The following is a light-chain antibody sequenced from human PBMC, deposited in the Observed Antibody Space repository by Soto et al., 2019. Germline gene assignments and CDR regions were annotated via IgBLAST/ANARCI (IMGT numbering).Light chain of an antibody. CDR2: GAS. CDR3: QQYGRSVT. Sequence: EIVLTQSTGTLSLSPGERATLSCRASQSVSSSYLAWYQEKPGQAPRLLIYGASSRATGIPERFSGSGSGTDFTLTITRLEPEDFAVYYCQQYGRSVTFGGGTKVEFK. CDR1: QSVSSSY. J-gene: IGKJ4*01. V-gene: IGKV3-20*01.